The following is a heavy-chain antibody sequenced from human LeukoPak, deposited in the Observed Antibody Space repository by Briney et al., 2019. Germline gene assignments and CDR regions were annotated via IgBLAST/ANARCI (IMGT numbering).Heavy chain of an antibody. Sequence: ASVKVSCKASGYTFTSYDINWVRQATGQGLEWMGWMNPNSGNTGYAQKFQGRVTMTRNTSISTAYMELSSLRSEDTAVYYCARGRRGLRYFDWLLYTPVYFDYWGQGTLVTVSS. CDR3: ARGRRGLRYFDWLLYTPVYFDY. V-gene: IGHV1-8*01. J-gene: IGHJ4*02. CDR2: MNPNSGNT. D-gene: IGHD3-9*01. CDR1: GYTFTSYD.